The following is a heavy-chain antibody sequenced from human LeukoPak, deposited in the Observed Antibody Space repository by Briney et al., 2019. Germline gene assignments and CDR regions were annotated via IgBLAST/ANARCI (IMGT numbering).Heavy chain of an antibody. J-gene: IGHJ4*02. CDR1: GFTFGVYD. CDR2: IGTAGNT. D-gene: IGHD3-10*01. Sequence: GGSLRLSCAASGFTFGVYDMHWVRQAPGKGLEWVSSIGTAGNTFYPDSVRGRFSISRENGWNSFYLQMDSLRDGDTAVYYCARGPRGAGLTIDFWGQGTLVTVSS. CDR3: ARGPRGAGLTIDF. V-gene: IGHV3-13*01.